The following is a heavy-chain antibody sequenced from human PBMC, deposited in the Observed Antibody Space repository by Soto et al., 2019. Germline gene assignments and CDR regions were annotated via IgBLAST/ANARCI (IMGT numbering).Heavy chain of an antibody. J-gene: IGHJ3*02. Sequence: PWETLFLTCAVYGGSFSGYYWSWIRQPPGKGLEWIGEINHSGSTNYNPSLKSRVTISVDTSKNQFSLKLSSVTAADTAVYYCARTSYDYVWGSYRPDGAFDIWGQGTMVTVSS. V-gene: IGHV4-34*01. CDR2: INHSGST. CDR1: GGSFSGYY. D-gene: IGHD3-16*02. CDR3: ARTSYDYVWGSYRPDGAFDI.